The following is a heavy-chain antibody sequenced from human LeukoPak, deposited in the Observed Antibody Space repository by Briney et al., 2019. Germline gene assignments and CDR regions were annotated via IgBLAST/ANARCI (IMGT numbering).Heavy chain of an antibody. CDR2: IIPILGIA. J-gene: IGHJ4*02. V-gene: IGHV1-69*04. D-gene: IGHD3-22*01. CDR3: ARVGGDYYDSSGFDY. CDR1: GGTFSSYA. Sequence: ASVTVSCKASGGTFSSYAISWVRQAPGQGLEWMGRIIPILGIANYAQKFQGRVTITADKSTSTAYMELSSLRSEDTAVYYCARVGGDYYDSSGFDYWGQGTLVTVS.